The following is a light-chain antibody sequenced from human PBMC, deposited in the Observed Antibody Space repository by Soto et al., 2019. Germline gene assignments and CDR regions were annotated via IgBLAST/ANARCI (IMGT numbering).Light chain of an antibody. Sequence: DIQMTQSPSSVSASVGDRVTITCRASQGISSWVAWYQQKPGKDPKLVIYAASSWQSGVPSRFSGSGSGTDFTLTSSSLQPEDFATYYCQQATSFPLTFGGGPKVEIK. J-gene: IGKJ4*02. CDR3: QQATSFPLT. V-gene: IGKV1-12*01. CDR1: QGISSW. CDR2: AAS.